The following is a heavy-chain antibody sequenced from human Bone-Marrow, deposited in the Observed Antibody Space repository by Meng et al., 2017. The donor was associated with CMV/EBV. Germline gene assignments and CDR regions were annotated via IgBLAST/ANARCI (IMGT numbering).Heavy chain of an antibody. D-gene: IGHD4-11*01. V-gene: IGHV4-38-2*02. CDR1: GYSISSGYY. CDR3: ARMTTVTYAFDI. CDR2: IYHSGRT. Sequence: SETLSLTCTVSGYSISSGYYWAWIRQPPGKGLEWIGSIYHSGRTYSNPSLKSRVTMSVDTSKNHFSLKLSSVNAADTAVYYCARMTTVTYAFDIWGQGTMVSVSS. J-gene: IGHJ3*02.